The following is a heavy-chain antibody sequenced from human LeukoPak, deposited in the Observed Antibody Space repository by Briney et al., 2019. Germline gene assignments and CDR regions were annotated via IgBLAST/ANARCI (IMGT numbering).Heavy chain of an antibody. V-gene: IGHV3-74*01. CDR1: GFTFTNYW. CDR3: ARSQSGVFDV. J-gene: IGHJ3*01. D-gene: IGHD2-15*01. CDR2: MNSDGTSI. Sequence: GGSLRLSCVVSGFTFTNYWMQWVRQVPGKGLVWVARMNSDGTSIIHADSVKGRFTISRDNAENTLYLQMNSLKPEDTALYYCARSQSGVFDVWGQGTMVIVSS.